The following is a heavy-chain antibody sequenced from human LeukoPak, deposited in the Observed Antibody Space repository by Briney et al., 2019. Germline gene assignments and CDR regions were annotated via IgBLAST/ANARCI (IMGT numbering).Heavy chain of an antibody. Sequence: GGSLRLSCAASGFTFSNAWMSWVRQAPGKGLVWVSRINSDGSSTSYADSVEGRFTISRDNAKNTLYLQMNSLRAEDTAVYYCAGGVGYCSSTSCYWWFDPWGQGTLVTVSS. V-gene: IGHV3-74*01. CDR1: GFTFSNAW. D-gene: IGHD2-2*01. CDR3: AGGVGYCSSTSCYWWFDP. CDR2: INSDGSST. J-gene: IGHJ5*02.